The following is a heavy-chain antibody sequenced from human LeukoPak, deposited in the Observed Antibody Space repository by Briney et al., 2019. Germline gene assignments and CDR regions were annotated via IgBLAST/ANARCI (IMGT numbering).Heavy chain of an antibody. CDR2: ISYDGSNK. CDR3: AKDPMARVLEDY. D-gene: IGHD1-1*01. V-gene: IGHV3-30-3*01. CDR1: GFTFSSYA. Sequence: PGRSLRLSCAASGFTFSSYAMHWVRQAPGMGLEWVAVISYDGSNKYYADSVKGRFTISRDNSKNTLYLQMNSLRAEDTAVYYCAKDPMARVLEDYWGQGTLVTVSS. J-gene: IGHJ4*02.